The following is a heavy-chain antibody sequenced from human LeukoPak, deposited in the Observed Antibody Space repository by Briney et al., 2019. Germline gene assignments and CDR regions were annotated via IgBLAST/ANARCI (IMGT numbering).Heavy chain of an antibody. CDR3: AREGYYGSGSPPSLYFDY. J-gene: IGHJ4*02. CDR2: TSSDLNVK. D-gene: IGHD3-10*01. CDR1: GFTFRNYV. V-gene: IGHV3-30-3*01. Sequence: GGSLRLSCAASGFTFRNYVIHWVRQAPGKGLEWVAVTSSDLNVKLYADSVKGRFTISRDNSRSTLYLQMNSLRPEDTAIYYCAREGYYGSGSPPSLYFDYWGQETLVTVSS.